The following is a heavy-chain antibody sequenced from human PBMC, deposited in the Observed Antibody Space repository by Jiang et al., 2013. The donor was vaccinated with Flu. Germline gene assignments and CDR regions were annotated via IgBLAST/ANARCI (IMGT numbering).Heavy chain of an antibody. CDR1: A. V-gene: IGHV1-69*04. CDR2: IIPSLGVV. CDR3: ARGSSSEAYPLLLYYFDL. Sequence: AISWVRQAPGQGLEWMGRIIPSLGVVHFAQNFQDIVTITADKSTGAAYMEVSSLKSEDTAVYYCARGSSSEAYPLLLYYFDLWGRGTLVTVSS. J-gene: IGHJ2*01. D-gene: IGHD2-15*01.